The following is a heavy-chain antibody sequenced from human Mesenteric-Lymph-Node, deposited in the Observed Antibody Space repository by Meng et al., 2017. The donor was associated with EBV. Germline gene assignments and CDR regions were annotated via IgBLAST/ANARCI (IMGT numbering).Heavy chain of an antibody. CDR3: SRSTRGYSSSWFDY. CDR2: INPSGGT. D-gene: IGHD6-13*01. J-gene: IGHJ4*02. V-gene: IGHV4-34*02. CDR1: GVCLSGYC. Sequence: HVQVQQLGAGLLQASASLYLAVAVYGVCLSGYCWSLIRQPPGKGLEWIGEINPSGGTNYHPSLKSRVTISLDTSKNQFSLMLSSVLAADTAVYYCSRSTRGYSSSWFDYWSQGTLVTVSS.